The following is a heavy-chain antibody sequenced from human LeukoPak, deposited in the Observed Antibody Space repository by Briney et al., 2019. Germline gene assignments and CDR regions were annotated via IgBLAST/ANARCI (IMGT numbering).Heavy chain of an antibody. J-gene: IGHJ6*02. CDR1: GGSISSGGYY. Sequence: PSQTLSLTCTVSGGSISSGGYYWSWIRQHPGKGLEWIGYIYYSGSTYYNPSLKSRVTISVDTSKNQFSLKLSSVTAADTAVYYCARSMSLVYYYYGMDVWGQGTAVIVSS. CDR2: IYYSGST. CDR3: ARSMSLVYYYYGMDV. D-gene: IGHD1-26*01. V-gene: IGHV4-31*03.